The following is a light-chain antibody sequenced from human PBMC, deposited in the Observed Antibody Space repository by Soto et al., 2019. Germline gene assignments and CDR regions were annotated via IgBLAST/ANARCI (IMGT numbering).Light chain of an antibody. Sequence: EIVMTQSPGTLSVSPGERATLSCRASQNIITNLAWYQQKPGQAPRLLIYDASNRATGIPARFSGSGSGTDFTLTISSLEPEDFAVYYCQQRSNWPGTFGPGTKVDIK. CDR3: QQRSNWPGT. CDR2: DAS. CDR1: QNIITN. J-gene: IGKJ3*01. V-gene: IGKV3-11*01.